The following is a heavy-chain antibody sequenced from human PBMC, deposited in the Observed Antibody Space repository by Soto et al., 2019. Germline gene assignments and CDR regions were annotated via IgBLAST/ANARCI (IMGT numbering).Heavy chain of an antibody. CDR3: VSSSPIGDYDFWSGYFGPFDP. D-gene: IGHD3-3*01. CDR1: GGSISSGGYY. Sequence: SETLSLTCTVSGGSISSGGYYWSWIRQHPGKGLEWIGYIYYSGSTYYNPSLKSRVTISVDTSKNQFSLKLSSVTAADTAVYYCVSSSPIGDYDFWSGYFGPFDPWGQGTLVTVSS. V-gene: IGHV4-31*03. CDR2: IYYSGST. J-gene: IGHJ5*02.